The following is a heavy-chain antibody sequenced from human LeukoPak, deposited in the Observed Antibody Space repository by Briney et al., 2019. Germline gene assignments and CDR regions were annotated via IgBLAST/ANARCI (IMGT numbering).Heavy chain of an antibody. CDR3: ARVDSGSACAS. CDR2: ISKNGRNT. Sequence: GGSLRLSCAASGFTFSSYSMHWVRQAPGKGLEFVSAISKNGRNTYYGNSMKGRFTISRDISKNTLYLQMGSLRPEDMAVYYCARVDSGSACASWGQGILVTVSS. D-gene: IGHD6-19*01. V-gene: IGHV3-64*01. J-gene: IGHJ1*01. CDR1: GFTFSSYS.